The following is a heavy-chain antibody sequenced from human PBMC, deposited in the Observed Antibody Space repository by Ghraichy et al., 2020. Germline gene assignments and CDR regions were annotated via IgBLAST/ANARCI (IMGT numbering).Heavy chain of an antibody. V-gene: IGHV3-21*01. CDR1: GFTFSSYS. D-gene: IGHD1-26*01. Sequence: GGSLRLSCAASGFTFSSYSMNWVRQAPGKGLEWVSSISSSSSYIYYADSVKGRFTISRDNAKNSLYLQMNSLRAEDTAVYYCARDPPVGALFDYWGQGTLVTVSS. CDR3: ARDPPVGALFDY. J-gene: IGHJ4*02. CDR2: ISSSSSYI.